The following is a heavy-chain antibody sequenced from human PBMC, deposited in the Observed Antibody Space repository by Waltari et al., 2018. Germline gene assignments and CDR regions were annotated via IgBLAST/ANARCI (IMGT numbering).Heavy chain of an antibody. CDR3: ARGLVVPAASYYYYYYYMDV. J-gene: IGHJ6*03. CDR2: IYYSGRT. Sequence: QVQLQESGPGLVKPSETLSLTCTVSGGSISSYYWSWIRQPPGKGLEWIGYIYYSGRTNYNHSRKSRVTISVDTSKNQFSLKLSSVTAADTAVYYCARGLVVPAASYYYYYYYMDVWGKGTTVTVSS. V-gene: IGHV4-59*01. CDR1: GGSISSYY. D-gene: IGHD2-2*01.